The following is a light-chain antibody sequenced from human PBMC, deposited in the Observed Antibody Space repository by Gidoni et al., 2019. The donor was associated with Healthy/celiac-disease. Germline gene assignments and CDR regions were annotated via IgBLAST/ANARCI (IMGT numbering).Light chain of an antibody. Sequence: EIVLTQSPGTLSLSPGERATLSCRASQSVSSSYVDWYQQKPGQAPRLLIYGASSRATGIPDRFSGSGSGTDFTLTISRLEPEDFAVYYCQQYGSSPPMTFGQGTKLEIK. CDR2: GAS. V-gene: IGKV3-20*01. CDR1: QSVSSSY. J-gene: IGKJ2*01. CDR3: QQYGSSPPMT.